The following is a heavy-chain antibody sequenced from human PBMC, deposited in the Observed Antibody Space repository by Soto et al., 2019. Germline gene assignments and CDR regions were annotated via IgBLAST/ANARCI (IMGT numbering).Heavy chain of an antibody. V-gene: IGHV1-18*04. CDR2: ISAYNGNT. D-gene: IGHD3-22*01. CDR3: AREGTKYYYDSSGPGP. CDR1: GYTFASYG. J-gene: IGHJ5*02. Sequence: ASVTVSCNASGYTFASYGISWVRHAPGQGLEWMGWISAYNGNTNYAQKLQGRVTMTTDTSTSTAYMELRSLRSDDTAVYYCAREGTKYYYDSSGPGPWGQGTLVTVSS.